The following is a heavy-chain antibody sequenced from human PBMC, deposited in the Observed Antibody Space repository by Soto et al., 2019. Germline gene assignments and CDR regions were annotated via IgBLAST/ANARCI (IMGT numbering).Heavy chain of an antibody. D-gene: IGHD2-15*01. CDR3: ARDSAHDLYCSGGSCLLHKPGWFDP. CDR2: ISAYNGNT. J-gene: IGHJ5*02. CDR1: GYTFTSYG. Sequence: ASVKVSCKASGYTFTSYGISWVRQAPGQGLEWMGWISAYNGNTNYAQKLQGRVTMTTDTSTSTAYMELRSLRSDETAVYYCARDSAHDLYCSGGSCLLHKPGWFDPWGQGTLVTVSS. V-gene: IGHV1-18*01.